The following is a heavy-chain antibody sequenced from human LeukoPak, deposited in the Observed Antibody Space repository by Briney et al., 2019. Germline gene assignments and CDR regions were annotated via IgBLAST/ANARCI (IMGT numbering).Heavy chain of an antibody. CDR2: IIPIFGTA. J-gene: IGHJ6*03. V-gene: IGHV1-69*06. CDR3: GRGARPPHYYYYMDV. D-gene: IGHD5-12*01. CDR1: GGTFSSYA. Sequence: SVKVSCKASGGTFSSYAISWVRQAPGQGLEWMGGIIPIFGTANYAQKFQGRVTITADKSTSTAYMELSSLRSEDTAVYYCGRGARPPHYYYYMDVWGKGTTVTVSS.